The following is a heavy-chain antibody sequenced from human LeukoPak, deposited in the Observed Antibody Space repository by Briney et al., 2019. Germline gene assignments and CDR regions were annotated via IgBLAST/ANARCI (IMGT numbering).Heavy chain of an antibody. CDR1: GYSFTSYD. CDR2: ISTYNADT. D-gene: IGHD6-19*01. V-gene: IGHV1-18*01. J-gene: IGHJ4*02. CDR3: ARDPSGWSSSDY. Sequence: ASVKVSCKASGYSFTSYDISWVRQAPGQGLEWLGWISTYNADTDCAQKLQGRLTMTTDTSTSTAYMELRSLTSDDTAVYYCARDPSGWSSSDYWGQGTLVTVSS.